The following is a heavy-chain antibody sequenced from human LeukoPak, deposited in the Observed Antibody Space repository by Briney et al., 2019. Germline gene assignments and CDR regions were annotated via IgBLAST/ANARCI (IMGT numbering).Heavy chain of an antibody. V-gene: IGHV4-31*03. CDR2: IYYSGST. D-gene: IGHD7-27*01. Sequence: PSQTLSLTCTVSGGSISSGGYYWSWIRQHPGKGLEWIGYIYYSGSTYYNPSLKSRVTVSVDTSKNQFSLKLSSVTAADTAVYYCASTNGTNWGFGSIDYWGQGTLVTVSS. CDR3: ASTNGTNWGFGSIDY. CDR1: GGSISSGGYY. J-gene: IGHJ4*02.